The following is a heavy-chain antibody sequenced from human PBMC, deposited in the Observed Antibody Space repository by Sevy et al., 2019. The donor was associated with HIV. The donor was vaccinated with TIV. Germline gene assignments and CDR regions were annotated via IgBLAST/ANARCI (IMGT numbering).Heavy chain of an antibody. CDR2: IWYDGSNE. J-gene: IGHJ4*01. CDR3: VKDVGVRSTRRYADY. D-gene: IGHD3-9*01. V-gene: IGHV3-33*06. Sequence: GGYLRLSCAASGFSFRTYAMHWVRQAPGKGLEWVAGIWYDGSNENHTDSVKGRFTISRYNSKNTLYLQMNSLRAEDTAVYYCVKDVGVRSTRRYADYWGQGTLVTVSS. CDR1: GFSFRTYA.